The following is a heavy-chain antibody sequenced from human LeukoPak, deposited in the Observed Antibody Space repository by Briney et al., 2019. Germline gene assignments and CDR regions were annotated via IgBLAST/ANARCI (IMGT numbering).Heavy chain of an antibody. Sequence: ASVKVSCKASGYTFTSYGISWVRQGPGQGVEWMGWISGYNGNTNCAQKLQGRVTMNTERYTRRACMEMRGLRCDDTAVYYCARNSADTVFLDHDAFDIWGQGTMVTVSS. CDR1: GYTFTSYG. J-gene: IGHJ3*02. CDR2: ISGYNGNT. CDR3: ARNSADTVFLDHDAFDI. D-gene: IGHD5-18*01. V-gene: IGHV1-18*01.